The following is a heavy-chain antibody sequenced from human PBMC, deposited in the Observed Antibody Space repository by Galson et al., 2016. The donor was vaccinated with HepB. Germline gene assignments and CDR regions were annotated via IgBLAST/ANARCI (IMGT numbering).Heavy chain of an antibody. CDR1: GFTFNTYW. V-gene: IGHV3-74*01. J-gene: IGHJ6*02. CDR2: INSDGSTT. D-gene: IGHD6-13*01. Sequence: SLRLSCAASGFTFNTYWLGWVRQGPGKGLVWVSRINSDGSTTTYADSVKGRFTISRDNAKKTLYLQMNSQRSEDTAVYYCAREAKLAAPGYYGMDVWGQGTTVTVSS. CDR3: AREAKLAAPGYYGMDV.